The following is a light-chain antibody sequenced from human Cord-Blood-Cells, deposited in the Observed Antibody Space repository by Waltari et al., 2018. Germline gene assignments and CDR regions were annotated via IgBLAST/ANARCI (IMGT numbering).Light chain of an antibody. J-gene: IGKJ4*01. Sequence: DIVLTQSPDSLAVSLGERATINCKSRQSVLYSSNNKNYLAWYQQKPGQPPKLLIYGASTRESGVPDRFSGGGSGTDFTLTISSLQAEDVAVYYCQQYYSTPLTFGGGTKVEIK. CDR2: GAS. V-gene: IGKV4-1*01. CDR1: QSVLYSSNNKNY. CDR3: QQYYSTPLT.